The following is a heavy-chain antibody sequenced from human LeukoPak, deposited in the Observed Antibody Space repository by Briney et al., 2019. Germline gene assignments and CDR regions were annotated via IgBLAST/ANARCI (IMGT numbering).Heavy chain of an antibody. D-gene: IGHD6-13*01. CDR1: GFSFTTYS. J-gene: IGHJ5*02. V-gene: IGHV5-51*01. CDR2: IHPADSDT. Sequence: RPGEFLKISCKASGFSFTTYSIAWVRQMPGKGLEWMGIIHPADSDTKYSPSFQGQVTISVDKSLSTAYLQWSSLKASDTAMYYCARHWWGADIAVAANWFDPWGQGTLVTASS. CDR3: ARHWWGADIAVAANWFDP.